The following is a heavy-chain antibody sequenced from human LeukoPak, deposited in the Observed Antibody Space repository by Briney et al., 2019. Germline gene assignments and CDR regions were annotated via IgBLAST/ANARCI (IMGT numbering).Heavy chain of an antibody. Sequence: VASMKVSCKASGYTFTTYGISWVRQAPGQGLEWMGWISPYNGNTNYAQNLQGRVTMTTDTSTSTAYMELTSLRSDDTAVYYCARASPTGTTWTVYWGQGPLVTVSS. CDR2: ISPYNGNT. D-gene: IGHD1-7*01. CDR1: GYTFTTYG. CDR3: ARASPTGTTWTVY. J-gene: IGHJ4*02. V-gene: IGHV1-18*01.